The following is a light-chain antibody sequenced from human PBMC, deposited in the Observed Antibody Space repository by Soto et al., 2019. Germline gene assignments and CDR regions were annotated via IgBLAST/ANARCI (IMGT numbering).Light chain of an antibody. CDR2: DAS. CDR3: QRYDNLPYT. CDR1: QDISNY. Sequence: DIQMTQSPSSLSASVGDRVTITCQASQDISNYLNWYQQKPGKAPKLLIYDASNLETGVPSRFSGSGSGTEFTFTISSLQPEDIATYYCQRYDNLPYTFGQGTKLEIK. J-gene: IGKJ2*01. V-gene: IGKV1-33*01.